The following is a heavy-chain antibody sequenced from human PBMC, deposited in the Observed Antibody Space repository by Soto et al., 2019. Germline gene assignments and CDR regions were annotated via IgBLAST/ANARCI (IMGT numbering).Heavy chain of an antibody. CDR1: GFTFSSYE. CDR2: ISSSGSTI. Sequence: PGGSLRLSCAASGFTFSSYEMNWVRQAPGKGLEWVSFISSSGSTIYYADSVKGRFTISRDNAKNSLYLQMNSLRAEDTAVYYCAKDSSRFLEWLFGPVVISNYGMDVWGQGTTVTVSS. CDR3: AKDSSRFLEWLFGPVVISNYGMDV. J-gene: IGHJ6*02. V-gene: IGHV3-48*03. D-gene: IGHD3-3*01.